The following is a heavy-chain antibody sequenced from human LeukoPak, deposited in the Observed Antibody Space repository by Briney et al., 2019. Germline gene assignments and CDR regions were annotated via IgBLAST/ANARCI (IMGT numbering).Heavy chain of an antibody. J-gene: IGHJ3*02. CDR1: GFTVSSNY. Sequence: GESLRLSCAASGFTVSSNYMSWVRQAPGKGLEWVSSIYSGGSTYYADSVKGRFTISRDNSKNTVYLQMNSLRAGDTAVYFCARVRLDRSERNLDAFENWGQGTMVTVSS. D-gene: IGHD1-14*01. V-gene: IGHV3-53*01. CDR2: IYSGGST. CDR3: ARVRLDRSERNLDAFEN.